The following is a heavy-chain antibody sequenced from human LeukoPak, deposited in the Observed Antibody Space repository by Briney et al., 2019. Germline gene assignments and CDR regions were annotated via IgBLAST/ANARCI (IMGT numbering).Heavy chain of an antibody. D-gene: IGHD2-2*02. J-gene: IGHJ6*03. V-gene: IGHV3-21*01. CDR2: ISSSSSSYI. CDR1: GFTFSSYS. Sequence: GGSLRLSCAASGFTFSSYSMNWVRQAPGKGLEWVSSISSSSSSYIYYADSVKGRFTISRDNSKDTLYLQMNSLRAEDTAVYYCARDREDIVVVPAAIIPGVITGTPSYYYYYYMDVWGKGTTVTVSS. CDR3: ARDREDIVVVPAAIIPGVITGTPSYYYYYYMDV.